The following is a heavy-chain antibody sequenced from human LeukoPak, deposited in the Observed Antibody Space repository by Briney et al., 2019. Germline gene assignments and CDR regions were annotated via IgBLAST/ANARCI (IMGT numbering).Heavy chain of an antibody. CDR1: GFTFGDYA. D-gene: IGHD4-23*01. V-gene: IGHV3-49*03. Sequence: GGSLRLSCTASGFTFGDYAMSWFRQAPGKGLEWVGFIRSKAYGGTTEYAAPVKGRFTISRDDSKNTLYLQMNSLKTEDTAVYYCTTADGGNSVYYYYYMDVWGKGTTVTISS. CDR3: TTADGGNSVYYYYYMDV. J-gene: IGHJ6*03. CDR2: IRSKAYGGTT.